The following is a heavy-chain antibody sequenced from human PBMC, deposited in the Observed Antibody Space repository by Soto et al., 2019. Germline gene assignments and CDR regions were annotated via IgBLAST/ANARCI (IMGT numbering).Heavy chain of an antibody. CDR1: GGTFSSYA. Sequence: SVKVSCKASGGTFSSYAISWVRQAPGQGLEWMGGIIPIFGTANYAQKFQGRVTITADESTSTAYMELSSLRSEDTAVYYCARDQGVLVAANNWFDPWGQGTLVTVSS. CDR3: ARDQGVLVAANNWFDP. J-gene: IGHJ5*02. D-gene: IGHD2-15*01. V-gene: IGHV1-69*13. CDR2: IIPIFGTA.